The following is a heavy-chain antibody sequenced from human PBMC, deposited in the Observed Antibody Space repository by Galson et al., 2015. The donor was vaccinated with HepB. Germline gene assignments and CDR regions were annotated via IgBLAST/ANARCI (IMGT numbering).Heavy chain of an antibody. V-gene: IGHV1-24*01. J-gene: IGHJ4*02. Sequence: SVKVSCKFSGYTLTELSMHWVRQAPGKGLEWMGGFDPEDGETIYAQKFQGRVTMTEDTSTDTAYMELSSLRSEDTAVYYCRGRNGDYGGFDYWGQGTLVTVSS. D-gene: IGHD4-17*01. CDR3: RGRNGDYGGFDY. CDR1: GYTLTELS. CDR2: FDPEDGET.